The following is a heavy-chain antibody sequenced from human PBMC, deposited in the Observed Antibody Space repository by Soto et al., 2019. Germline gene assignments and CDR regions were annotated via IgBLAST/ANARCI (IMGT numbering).Heavy chain of an antibody. V-gene: IGHV1-18*01. D-gene: IGHD1-1*01. CDR1: GYSFSTYG. Sequence: ASVKVSCKASGYSFSTYGITWVRQAPGQGLEWMGWISVYNGNTNYAQKLQGRVIMTTDTSTGTAYMELWSLRSDDTAIYFCARADPTTGTTVYFDYWGQGTLVTVS. CDR2: ISVYNGNT. J-gene: IGHJ4*02. CDR3: ARADPTTGTTVYFDY.